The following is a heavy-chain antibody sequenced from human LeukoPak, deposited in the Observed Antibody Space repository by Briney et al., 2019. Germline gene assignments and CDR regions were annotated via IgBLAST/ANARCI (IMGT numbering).Heavy chain of an antibody. Sequence: GGSLRLSCAASGFTFSSYSMNWVRQAPGKGLEWVSSISSSSSYIYYADSVKGRFTISRDNAKNSLYLQMNSLRAEDTAVYYCARCIPGHSTSCYYHDAFDIWGQGTMVTVSS. J-gene: IGHJ3*02. CDR3: ARCIPGHSTSCYYHDAFDI. D-gene: IGHD2-2*01. V-gene: IGHV3-21*01. CDR2: ISSSSSYI. CDR1: GFTFSSYS.